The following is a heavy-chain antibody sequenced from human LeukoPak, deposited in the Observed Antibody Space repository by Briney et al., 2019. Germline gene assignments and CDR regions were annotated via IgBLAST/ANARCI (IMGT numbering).Heavy chain of an antibody. J-gene: IGHJ4*02. CDR1: GGSISSGGYY. V-gene: IGHV4-31*03. CDR2: IYYSGST. CDR3: ARDRYTHYDSSGYSSSHFDY. D-gene: IGHD3-22*01. Sequence: PSETLSLTCTVSGGSISSGGYYWSWIRQHPGKGLEWIGYIYYSGSTYYNPSLKSRVTISVDTSKNQFSLKLSSVTAADTAVYYCARDRYTHYDSSGYSSSHFDYWGQGTLVTVSS.